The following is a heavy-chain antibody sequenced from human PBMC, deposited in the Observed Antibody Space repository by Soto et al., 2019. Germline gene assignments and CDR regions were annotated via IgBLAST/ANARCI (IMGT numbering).Heavy chain of an antibody. CDR3: ARNLFDSRGYPPEV. V-gene: IGHV4-4*02. CDR1: GVSISSGKW. Sequence: SETLSLTCTISGVSISSGKWWSWVRQPPGEGLEWIGEIFHTGNTDYKPSLKSRVSILVDKSKNQFSLNLDSATAADTAVYYCARNLFDSRGYPPEVWGQGILVTVSS. CDR2: IFHTGNT. J-gene: IGHJ4*02. D-gene: IGHD3-22*01.